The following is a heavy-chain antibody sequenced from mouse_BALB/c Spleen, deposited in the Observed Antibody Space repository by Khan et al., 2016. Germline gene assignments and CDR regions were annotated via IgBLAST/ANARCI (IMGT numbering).Heavy chain of an antibody. CDR3: ARDYDGYYSLGY. CDR2: ISYSGST. J-gene: IGHJ2*01. D-gene: IGHD2-3*01. Sequence: EVQLQESGPSLVKPSQTLSLTCSVTGDSITSGYWNWIRKFPGKKLEYMGYISYSGSTYYNPFLKSRISITRDTSKNQYYLQLNSVTSEDTATYDCARDYDGYYSLGYWGQGTTLTVSS. CDR1: GDSITSGY. V-gene: IGHV3-8*02.